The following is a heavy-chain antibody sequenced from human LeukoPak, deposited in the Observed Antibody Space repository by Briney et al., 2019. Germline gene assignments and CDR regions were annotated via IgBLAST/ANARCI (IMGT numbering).Heavy chain of an antibody. Sequence: GGSLRLSCAASGFTFSSYAMHWVRQAPGKGLEWVAVISYDGSNKYYADSVKGRFTISRDNSKNTLYLQMNSLRAEDTAAYYCASFLPAAIPYRGQGTLVTVSS. V-gene: IGHV3-30*04. CDR3: ASFLPAAIPY. D-gene: IGHD2-2*01. CDR2: ISYDGSNK. CDR1: GFTFSSYA. J-gene: IGHJ4*02.